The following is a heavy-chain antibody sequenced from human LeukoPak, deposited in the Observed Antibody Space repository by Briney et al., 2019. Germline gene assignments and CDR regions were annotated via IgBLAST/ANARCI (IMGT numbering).Heavy chain of an antibody. CDR2: INPNSGDT. Sequence: ASVKVSCKASGYXLTDYYMHWVRQAPGQGLEWMGWINPNSGDTNYAQNFQGRVSMTRDTSISTAYMELSRLTSDDTAIYYCARDWRGSYFPDFWGQGTLVTVSS. CDR3: ARDWRGSYFPDF. CDR1: GYXLTDYY. D-gene: IGHD1-26*01. V-gene: IGHV1-2*02. J-gene: IGHJ4*02.